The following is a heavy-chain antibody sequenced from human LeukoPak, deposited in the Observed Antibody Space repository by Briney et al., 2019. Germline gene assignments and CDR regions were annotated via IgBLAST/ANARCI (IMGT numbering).Heavy chain of an antibody. J-gene: IGHJ4*02. CDR2: IIPILGIA. Sequence: SVKVSCKASGYTFTGYYMHWVRQAPGQGLEWMGRIIPILGIANYAQKFQGRVTITADKSTSTAYMELSSLRSEDTAVYYCAGGGSPDYWGQGTLVTVSS. CDR1: GYTFTGYY. V-gene: IGHV1-69*02. D-gene: IGHD4-23*01. CDR3: AGGGSPDY.